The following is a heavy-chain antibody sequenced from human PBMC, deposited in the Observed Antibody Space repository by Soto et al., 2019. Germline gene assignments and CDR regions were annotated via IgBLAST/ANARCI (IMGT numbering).Heavy chain of an antibody. D-gene: IGHD2-21*01. CDR3: ARAGCDGGRCYTLVGLRYGMDV. CDR1: GFTFSSYV. J-gene: IGHJ6*02. CDR2: ISYDGNNK. V-gene: IGHV3-30-3*01. Sequence: QVQLVESGGGVVQPGRSLRLSCAASGFTFSSYVMHWVRQAPGKGLEWVAVISYDGNNKYYADSVKGRFTISRVNSKNTLYLQMNSLRAEDTAVYSCARAGCDGGRCYTLVGLRYGMDVWGQGTTVTVSS.